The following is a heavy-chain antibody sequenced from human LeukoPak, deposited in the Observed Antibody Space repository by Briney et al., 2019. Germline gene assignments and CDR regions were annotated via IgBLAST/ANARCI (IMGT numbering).Heavy chain of an antibody. CDR2: IKQDGSDT. J-gene: IGHJ5*01. D-gene: IGHD2-15*01. CDR3: ARVAGDSGGSAYRWFDS. Sequence: PGGSLRLSCGASGFTFSSCWMTWVRHAPGKGLEGVANIKQDGSDTYYGDSMKGGITISRDNAKNSLFLQKNSLRVEDTAVYYCARVAGDSGGSAYRWFDSWGQGTLVTGSS. CDR1: GFTFSSCW. V-gene: IGHV3-7*05.